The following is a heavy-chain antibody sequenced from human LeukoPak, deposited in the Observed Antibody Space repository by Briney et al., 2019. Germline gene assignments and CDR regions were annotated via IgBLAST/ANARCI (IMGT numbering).Heavy chain of an antibody. CDR3: ARTYGDYLYYFDY. CDR1: GFSFSSYG. CDR2: ISYDGTNK. Sequence: GGSLRLSCAASGFSFSSYGMHWVRQAPGKGLEWVAVISYDGTNKYCADSVKGRFTISRDNAKNSLYLQMNSLRAEDTAVYYCARTYGDYLYYFDYWGQGTLVTVSS. V-gene: IGHV3-30*03. J-gene: IGHJ4*02. D-gene: IGHD4-17*01.